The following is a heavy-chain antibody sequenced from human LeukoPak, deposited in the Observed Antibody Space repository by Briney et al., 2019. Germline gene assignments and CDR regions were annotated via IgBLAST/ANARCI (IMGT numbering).Heavy chain of an antibody. CDR2: INHSGST. D-gene: IGHD1-26*01. CDR3: ARDWARTGGSYYYFDY. Sequence: SETLSLTCAVYGGSFSAYYWTWLRQPPGVGLECIGEINHSGSTNYNPSLKSRVIISVDTSKNQFSLKLSSVTAADTAVYYCARDWARTGGSYYYFDYWGQGTLVTVSS. J-gene: IGHJ4*02. CDR1: GGSFSAYY. V-gene: IGHV4-34*01.